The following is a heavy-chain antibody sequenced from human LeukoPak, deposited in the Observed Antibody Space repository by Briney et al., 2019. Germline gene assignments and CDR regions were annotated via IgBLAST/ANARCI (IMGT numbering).Heavy chain of an antibody. CDR1: GFSFTTST. J-gene: IGHJ6*02. D-gene: IGHD4-17*01. CDR2: ISSSSSYI. Sequence: NTGGSLRLSCVASGFSFTTSTMNWVRQAPGKGLEWVSSISSSSSYIYYADSVKGRFTISRDNAKNSLYLQMNSLRAEDTAVYYCARSTVTTGAYYYGMDVWGQGTTVTVSS. V-gene: IGHV3-21*01. CDR3: ARSTVTTGAYYYGMDV.